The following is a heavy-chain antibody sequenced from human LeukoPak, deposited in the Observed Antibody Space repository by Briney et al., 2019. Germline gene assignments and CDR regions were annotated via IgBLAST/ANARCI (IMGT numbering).Heavy chain of an antibody. CDR2: IYHSRAT. CDR3: ARDNRQRGLDA. CDR1: GGSFSGYY. Sequence: SETLSLTGAVYGGSFSGYYWSWIRQPPGKGLEWIGEIYHSRATNYNPSLKSRLTISVDMSKNQFSLMLRSVTAADTAFYYCARDNRQRGLDAWGQGTLVTVSS. J-gene: IGHJ5*02. V-gene: IGHV4-34*01. D-gene: IGHD1-14*01.